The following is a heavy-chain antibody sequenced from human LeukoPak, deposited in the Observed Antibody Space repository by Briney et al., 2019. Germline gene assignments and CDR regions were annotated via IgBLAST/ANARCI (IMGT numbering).Heavy chain of an antibody. CDR1: GYRFRDHY. CDR3: ARGYFGDYVLDT. D-gene: IGHD4-17*01. Sequence: ASVRISCKAYGYRFRDHYIHWVRQAPGQGLEYLGWINPNSGGTNYAQKFQGWVTLTRDTSIDTAYIRLHSLTSDDTAVYYCARGYFGDYVLDTWGQGALITVSS. V-gene: IGHV1-2*04. CDR2: INPNSGGT. J-gene: IGHJ5*02.